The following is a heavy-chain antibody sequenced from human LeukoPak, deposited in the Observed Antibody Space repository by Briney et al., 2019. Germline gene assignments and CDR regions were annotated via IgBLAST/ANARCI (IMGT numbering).Heavy chain of an antibody. J-gene: IGHJ4*02. V-gene: IGHV3-33*01. CDR2: IWYDGSDK. D-gene: IGHD2-2*01. CDR1: GFTFSSYG. Sequence: PGRSLRLFCAASGFTFSSYGMHWVRQAPGKGLEWVAVIWYDGSDKYYADSVKGRFTISRDNSKNTLYLQMNSLRAEDTAVYSCARDEVRYCSSPSCYGGLDYCGQGTLVIVSA. CDR3: ARDEVRYCSSPSCYGGLDY.